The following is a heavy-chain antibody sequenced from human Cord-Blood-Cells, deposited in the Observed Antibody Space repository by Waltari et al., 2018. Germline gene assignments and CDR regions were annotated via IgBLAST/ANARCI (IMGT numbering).Heavy chain of an antibody. J-gene: IGHJ1*01. D-gene: IGHD1-26*01. CDR3: AIGSYLASLAEYFQH. CDR1: GYTSTSYD. CDR2: MNPNSGNT. V-gene: IGHV1-8*01. Sequence: QVQLVQSGAEVTKPGASLKVSCKAPGYTSTSYDINWVAPATGQGLEWMGWMNPNSGNTGYAQKFQGRVTMTRNTSISTAYMELSSLRSEDTAVYYCAIGSYLASLAEYFQHWGQGTLVTVSS.